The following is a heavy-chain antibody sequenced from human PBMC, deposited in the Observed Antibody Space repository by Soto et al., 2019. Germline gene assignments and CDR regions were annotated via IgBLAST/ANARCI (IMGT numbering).Heavy chain of an antibody. D-gene: IGHD6-19*01. CDR1: GFTISSYW. CDR2: INGDGSST. Sequence: EVQLVESGGGLVQPGESLRLSCVVSGFTISSYWMHWVRQAPGKGLVWVSRINGDGSSTNYAESVKGRFTSSRDNAKNTLYLQMNTLRAEDTAVYYCAIAVAGPTAIAYWGQGNQVTVSS. V-gene: IGHV3-74*01. J-gene: IGHJ4*02. CDR3: AIAVAGPTAIAY.